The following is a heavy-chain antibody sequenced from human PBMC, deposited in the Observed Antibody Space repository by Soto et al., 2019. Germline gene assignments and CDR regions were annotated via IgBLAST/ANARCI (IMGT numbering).Heavy chain of an antibody. CDR2: IYYSGST. CDR1: GGSISSGGYY. CDR3: ARAAAGFHPFDY. D-gene: IGHD6-13*01. Sequence: SETLSLTCTVSGGSISSGGYYWSWIRQHPGKGLEWIGYIYYSGSTYYNPSLKSRVTISVDTSKNQFSLKLSSVTAADTAVYYCARAAAGFHPFDYWGQGTLVTVAS. V-gene: IGHV4-31*03. J-gene: IGHJ4*02.